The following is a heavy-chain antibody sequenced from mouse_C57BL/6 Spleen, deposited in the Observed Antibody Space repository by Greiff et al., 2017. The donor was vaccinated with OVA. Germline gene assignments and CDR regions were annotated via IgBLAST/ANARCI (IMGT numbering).Heavy chain of an antibody. CDR3: ASLYYGNYSSYWYFDV. D-gene: IGHD2-1*01. CDR1: GYTFTSYW. CDR2: IDPSDSYT. V-gene: IGHV1-59*01. J-gene: IGHJ1*03. Sequence: QVQLQQPGAELVRPGTSVKLSCKASGYTFTSYWMHWVKQRPGQGLEWIGVIDPSDSYTNYNQKFKGKATLTVDTSSSTAYMQLSSLTSEDSAVYYGASLYYGNYSSYWYFDVWGTGTTVTVSS.